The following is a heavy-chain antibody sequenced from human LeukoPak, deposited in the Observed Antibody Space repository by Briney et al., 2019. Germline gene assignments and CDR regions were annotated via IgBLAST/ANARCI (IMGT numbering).Heavy chain of an antibody. V-gene: IGHV3-7*04. J-gene: IGHJ4*02. CDR3: ARDLHPRYYLPDY. CDR1: AFAFSSNW. CDR2: IKEDGSET. D-gene: IGHD1-26*01. Sequence: GGSLRLSCVASAFAFSSNWMSWVRQAPGKGLEWVASIKEDGSETYYVDSVKGRFTISRDNAKNSLYLQMNRLRAEDTAVYYCARDLHPRYYLPDYWGQGTLVTVSS.